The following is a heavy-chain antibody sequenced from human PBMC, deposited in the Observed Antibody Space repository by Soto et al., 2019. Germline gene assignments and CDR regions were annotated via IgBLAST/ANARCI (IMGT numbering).Heavy chain of an antibody. J-gene: IGHJ4*02. Sequence: SETLSLTCTVSGGSISSYYWSWIRQPPGKGLEWIGYISYSGSTNYNPSLKSRVTISLDTSKNQFSLKLSSVTAADTAVYYCAREGTQLEGFDCWGQGTLVTVSS. V-gene: IGHV4-59*01. D-gene: IGHD6-6*01. CDR1: GGSISSYY. CDR2: ISYSGST. CDR3: AREGTQLEGFDC.